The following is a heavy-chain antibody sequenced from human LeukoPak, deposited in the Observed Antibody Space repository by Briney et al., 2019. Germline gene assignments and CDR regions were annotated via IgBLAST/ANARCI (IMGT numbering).Heavy chain of an antibody. D-gene: IGHD6-13*01. J-gene: IGHJ5*02. CDR2: INHSGST. CDR3: ARVRYSSSWYWFDP. CDR1: GGSFSGYY. Sequence: SETLSLTCAVYGGSFSGYYWSWIRQPPGKGLEWIGEINHSGSTNYNPSLKSRVTISVDTSKNQFSMKLSSATAADTAVYYCARVRYSSSWYWFDPWGQGTLVTVSS. V-gene: IGHV4-34*01.